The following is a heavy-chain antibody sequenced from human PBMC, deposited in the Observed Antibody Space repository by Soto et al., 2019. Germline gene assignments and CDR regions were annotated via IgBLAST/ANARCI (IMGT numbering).Heavy chain of an antibody. Sequence: GASVKVSCKASGYKFTGYGISWVRQAPGKGLEWMGWISAYTGNTTYARKFRDRFTMTIDTSANTAYMDLRSLRSDDTAMYYCARCRVQGVVTAHYIGMDVWGLGTMVTVAS. CDR1: GYKFTGYG. V-gene: IGHV1-18*01. CDR3: ARCRVQGVVTAHYIGMDV. D-gene: IGHD3-22*01. J-gene: IGHJ6*02. CDR2: ISAYTGNT.